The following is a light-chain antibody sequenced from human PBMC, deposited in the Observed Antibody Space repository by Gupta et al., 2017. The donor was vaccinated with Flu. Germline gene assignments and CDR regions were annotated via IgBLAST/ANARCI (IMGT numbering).Light chain of an antibody. J-gene: IGKJ2*01. CDR1: QSVSSY. Sequence: PATLSWSPGERAPLSFRASQSVSSYLAWYQQKPGQAPRLLIYDTSNRATGIPARFSGSVSGTDFTLTISSLEPEDFAVYYCQQRRNWPYTFGQGTKLEIK. V-gene: IGKV3-11*01. CDR2: DTS. CDR3: QQRRNWPYT.